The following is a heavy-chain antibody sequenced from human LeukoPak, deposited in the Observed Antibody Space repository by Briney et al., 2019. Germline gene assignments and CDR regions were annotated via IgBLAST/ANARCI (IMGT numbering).Heavy chain of an antibody. Sequence: PSETLSLTCTVSGGSISSFYWSWIRQPPGKGLEWIGCVSYSGTTKYSPSLKSRVTISVDTSKNQFSLKLTSVTAADTAVYYCARGNGDYVEYFQHWGQGTLVTVSS. D-gene: IGHD4-17*01. CDR3: ARGNGDYVEYFQH. CDR2: VSYSGTT. CDR1: GGSISSFY. J-gene: IGHJ1*01. V-gene: IGHV4-59*01.